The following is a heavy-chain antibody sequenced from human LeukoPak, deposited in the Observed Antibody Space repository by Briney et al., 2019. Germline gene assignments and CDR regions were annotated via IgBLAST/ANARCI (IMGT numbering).Heavy chain of an antibody. Sequence: GGSLRLSCAASGFTFSSYAMSWVRQAPGKGLEWVSAISGSGGSTYYADSVKGRFTISRDNSKNTLYLQMNSLRAEDTALYYCAKDISPYYYGSGSYYDYWGQGTLVTVSS. CDR3: AKDISPYYYGSGSYYDY. J-gene: IGHJ4*02. D-gene: IGHD3-10*01. V-gene: IGHV3-23*01. CDR2: ISGSGGST. CDR1: GFTFSSYA.